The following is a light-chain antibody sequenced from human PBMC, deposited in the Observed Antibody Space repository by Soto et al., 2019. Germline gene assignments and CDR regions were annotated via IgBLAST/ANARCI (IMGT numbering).Light chain of an antibody. Sequence: EIVLTQSPATLSLSPGERATLSCRASQSVSSYLAWYQQKPGQAPRLLIYDASNRSTGIPARFSGSGSGTDFTLTIIILEPEDFAVYYCQQRSNWPPGSTFGQGTKLEIK. CDR2: DAS. CDR3: QQRSNWPPGST. CDR1: QSVSSY. V-gene: IGKV3-11*01. J-gene: IGKJ2*02.